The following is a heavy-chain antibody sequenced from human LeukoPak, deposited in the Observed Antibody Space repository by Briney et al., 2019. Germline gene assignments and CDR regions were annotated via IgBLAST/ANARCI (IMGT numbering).Heavy chain of an antibody. J-gene: IGHJ5*02. V-gene: IGHV4-59*01. Sequence: SETLSLTCTVSGGSISSYYWSWIRQPPGKGLEWIGYIYYSGSTNYNPSLKSRVTISVDTSKNQFSLKLSSVTAADTAVYYCASTPLLWFGELGFDPWGQGTLVTVSS. D-gene: IGHD3-10*01. CDR2: IYYSGST. CDR3: ASTPLLWFGELGFDP. CDR1: GGSISSYY.